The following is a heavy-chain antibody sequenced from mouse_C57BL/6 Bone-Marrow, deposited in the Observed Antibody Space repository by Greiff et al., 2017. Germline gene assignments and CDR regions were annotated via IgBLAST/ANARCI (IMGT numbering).Heavy chain of an antibody. CDR3: ARGYYGTPAYFDY. J-gene: IGHJ2*01. CDR1: GYTFTSYW. CDR2: IDPSDSYT. V-gene: IGHV1-69*01. D-gene: IGHD1-1*01. Sequence: QVQLKQPGAELVMPGASVKLSCKASGYTFTSYWMHWVKQRPGQGLEWIGEIDPSDSYTNYKQKFKGKSTLTVDKSSSTAYMQLSSLTSEDSAVYYCARGYYGTPAYFDYWGQGTTLTVSS.